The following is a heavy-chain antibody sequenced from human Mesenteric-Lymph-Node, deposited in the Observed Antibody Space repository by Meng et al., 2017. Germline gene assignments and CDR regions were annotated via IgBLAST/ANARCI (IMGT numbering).Heavy chain of an antibody. CDR3: PSGEVDARLRY. D-gene: IGHD1-26*01. J-gene: IGHJ4*02. V-gene: IGHV4-34*01. CDR1: GGSFSGFY. Sequence: LRPSCAVYGGSFSGFYWTWIRQSPEKGLEWIGEINHSGDTSYNPSLRSRVTISVDTSKNHFSLRLNSVTAADTAVYSCPSGEVDARLRYWGQGALVTVSS. CDR2: INHSGDT.